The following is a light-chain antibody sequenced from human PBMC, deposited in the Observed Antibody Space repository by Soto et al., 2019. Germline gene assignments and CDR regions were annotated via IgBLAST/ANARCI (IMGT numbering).Light chain of an antibody. J-gene: IGKJ4*01. CDR2: DAS. CDR1: QRVSSY. Sequence: EIVLTQSTATLSLSPGERAALSCRASQRVSSYLARYQQKPGQSPRLLIYDASKRATGIPSRFSGSGSGKDFTLTISRLDHEHVEVYFGHLRSQWPSTFEGRTKVEI. CDR3: HLRSQWPST. V-gene: IGKV3-11*01.